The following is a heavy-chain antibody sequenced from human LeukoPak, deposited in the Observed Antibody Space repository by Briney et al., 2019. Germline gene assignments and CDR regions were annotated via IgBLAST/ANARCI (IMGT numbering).Heavy chain of an antibody. J-gene: IGHJ5*02. CDR2: IYYSGST. D-gene: IGHD1-7*01. V-gene: IGHV4-39*01. CDR3: ARAPYNWNYRFDP. CDR1: GGSISGSSYY. Sequence: KPSETLSLTCTVSGGSISGSSYYWGWIRQPPGKGLEWIGSIYYSGSTYYNPSLKSRVTISVDTSKNQFSLKLSSVTAADTAVYYCARAPYNWNYRFDPWGQGTLVTVSS.